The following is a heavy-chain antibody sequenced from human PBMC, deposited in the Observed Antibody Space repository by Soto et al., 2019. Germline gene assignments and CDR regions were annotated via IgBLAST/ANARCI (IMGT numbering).Heavy chain of an antibody. D-gene: IGHD3-22*01. J-gene: IGHJ4*02. CDR2: IKQDGSQK. Sequence: LRLSCAASGLTFSSYWMSWVRQAPGKGLEWVANIKQDGSQKYYVDSVKGRFTISRDNAKNSLYLQMNSLRVEDTAVYYCASAYYYDSSGYSPGGYWGQGTLVTVSS. V-gene: IGHV3-7*01. CDR1: GLTFSSYW. CDR3: ASAYYYDSSGYSPGGY.